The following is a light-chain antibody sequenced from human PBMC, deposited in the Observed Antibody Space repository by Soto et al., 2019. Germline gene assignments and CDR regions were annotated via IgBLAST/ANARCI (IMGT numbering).Light chain of an antibody. J-gene: IGKJ1*01. CDR2: GAS. CDR3: QQYGSSPRT. Sequence: TQSPGTLSLSPGERATLSCRASQSVSSSYLAWYQQKPGQAPRLLIYGASSRATGIPDRFSGSGSGTDFTLTISRLEPEDFAVYYCQQYGSSPRTFGQGTKVDIK. CDR1: QSVSSSY. V-gene: IGKV3-20*01.